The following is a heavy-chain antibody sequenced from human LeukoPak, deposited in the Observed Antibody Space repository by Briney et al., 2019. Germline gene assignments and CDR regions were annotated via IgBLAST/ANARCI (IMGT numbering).Heavy chain of an antibody. Sequence: GESLQISCQGSGYSFTSYWIGWVRQMPGKGLEWMGIIYPGDSDTRYSPSFQGQVTISADKSISTAYLQWSSLKASDTAMYYCAAYTYYYDSSGYPDYWGQGTLVTVSS. V-gene: IGHV5-51*01. CDR2: IYPGDSDT. J-gene: IGHJ4*02. CDR1: GYSFTSYW. CDR3: AAYTYYYDSSGYPDY. D-gene: IGHD3-22*01.